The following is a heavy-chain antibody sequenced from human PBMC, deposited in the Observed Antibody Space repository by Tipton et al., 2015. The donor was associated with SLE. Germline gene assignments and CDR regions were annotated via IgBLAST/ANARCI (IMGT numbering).Heavy chain of an antibody. CDR3: AGGQEDYIWGNVRYYYYVMDV. CDR2: MNPKSGKT. V-gene: IGHV1-8*01. Sequence: QLVQSGAEVKKPEASVKVSCKASGYSFTSHDINWVRQATGQGLEWMGWMNPKSGKTGYAQKFQGRVTMTRDTSISTAYMELTSLRSEDSAVHYCAGGQEDYIWGNVRYYYYVMDVWGQGPTATVSS. J-gene: IGHJ6*02. CDR1: GYSFTSHD. D-gene: IGHD3-16*01.